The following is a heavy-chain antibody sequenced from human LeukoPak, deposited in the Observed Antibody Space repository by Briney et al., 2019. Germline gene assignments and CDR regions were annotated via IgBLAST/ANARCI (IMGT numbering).Heavy chain of an antibody. CDR1: GGSISSYY. Sequence: SETLSLTCTVSGGSISSYYWSWIRQPAGKGLEWIGRIYTSGSTNYNPSLKSRVTISVDTSKNQFSLKLSSVTAADTAVYYCARTGPTLGSSSEGEYFQHWGQGTLVTVSS. V-gene: IGHV4-4*07. CDR2: IYTSGST. D-gene: IGHD6-6*01. J-gene: IGHJ1*01. CDR3: ARTGPTLGSSSEGEYFQH.